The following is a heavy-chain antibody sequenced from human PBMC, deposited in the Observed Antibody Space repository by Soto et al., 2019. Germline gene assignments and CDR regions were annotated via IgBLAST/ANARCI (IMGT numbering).Heavy chain of an antibody. D-gene: IGHD2-8*01. V-gene: IGHV1-46*01. Sequence: QVQLVQSGAEVKKPGASVKVACKASGYKFTTYFIHWVRQAPGQGLEWMGMIHPSGDTGYGQKFRCRVTMTIDTSTTTAYMELRNLTSEDTAIYISVRGYCTTTPCSGDFQHWGQGTLVTVSS. CDR2: IHPSGDT. CDR1: GYKFTTYF. CDR3: VRGYCTTTPCSGDFQH. J-gene: IGHJ1*01.